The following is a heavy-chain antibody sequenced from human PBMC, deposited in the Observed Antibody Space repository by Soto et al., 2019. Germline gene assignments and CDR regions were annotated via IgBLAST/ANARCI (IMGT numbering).Heavy chain of an antibody. Sequence: SETLSLTCTVSGGSISSGGYYWMWIRHHPGKGLEWIGYSYYSGSTYYNPSLKSRVTISVDTSKNQFSLKLSSVTAADTAVYYCGGGGVRGRCFGKWAYYYGMAVWAQGTRSPSP. CDR1: GGSISSGGYY. D-gene: IGHD3-10*01. CDR2: SYYSGST. J-gene: IGHJ6*02. CDR3: GGGGVRGRCFGKWAYYYGMAV. V-gene: IGHV4-31*03.